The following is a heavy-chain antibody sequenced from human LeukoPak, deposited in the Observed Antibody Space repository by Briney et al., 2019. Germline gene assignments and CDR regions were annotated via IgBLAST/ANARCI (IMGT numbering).Heavy chain of an antibody. V-gene: IGHV3-30*04. J-gene: IGHJ4*02. CDR2: ISHDGSNK. Sequence: GRSLRLSCAASGFTFSSYAMHWVRQAPGKGLEWEAVISHDGSNKYYADSVKGRFTISRDNSKNTLYLQMNSLRAEDTAVYYCASSSYGYLANDYWGQGTLVTVSS. CDR3: ASSSYGYLANDY. D-gene: IGHD5-18*01. CDR1: GFTFSSYA.